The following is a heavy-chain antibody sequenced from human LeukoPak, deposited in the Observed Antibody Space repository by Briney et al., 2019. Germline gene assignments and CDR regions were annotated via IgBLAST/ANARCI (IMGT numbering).Heavy chain of an antibody. J-gene: IGHJ4*02. V-gene: IGHV3-53*01. CDR1: GFTVSSNY. Sequence: GGSLRLSCAASGFTVSSNYMSWVRQAPGKGLEWVSVIYSGGSTYYSDSVKGRFTISRDSSKNTLYLQMNSLRAEDTAVYYCAKKGVYSSSVFHFDYWGQGTLVTVSS. CDR3: AKKGVYSSSVFHFDY. CDR2: IYSGGST. D-gene: IGHD6-6*01.